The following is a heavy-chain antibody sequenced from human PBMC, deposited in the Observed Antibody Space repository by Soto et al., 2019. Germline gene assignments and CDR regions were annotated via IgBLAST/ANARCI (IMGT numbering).Heavy chain of an antibody. D-gene: IGHD3-10*01. Sequence: PGESLKISCKGSGYSFTSYWISWVRQMPGKGLEWMGRIDPSDTYTTYSPSFQGHVTISADKSISTAYLQWSRLKASDTAMYYCAGHKQFMVRGVIIYYYYGMDVWGQGTTVTV. CDR2: IDPSDTYT. J-gene: IGHJ6*02. CDR1: GYSFTSYW. CDR3: AGHKQFMVRGVIIYYYYGMDV. V-gene: IGHV5-10-1*01.